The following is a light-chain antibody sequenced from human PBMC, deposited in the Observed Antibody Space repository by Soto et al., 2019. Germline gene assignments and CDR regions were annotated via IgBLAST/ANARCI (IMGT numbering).Light chain of an antibody. CDR2: DVS. V-gene: IGKV3-15*01. J-gene: IGKJ5*01. CDR3: QQYNNWTFS. CDR1: QGVTTN. Sequence: EIAMTQSPGTPSLSPGERATLSWRAGQGVTTNFAWYQQKSGQSPRLLIYDVSIRATGVPARFSGTGSETDFTPTISGLKYEDSAVYFCQQYNNWTFSFGQGTRLEIK.